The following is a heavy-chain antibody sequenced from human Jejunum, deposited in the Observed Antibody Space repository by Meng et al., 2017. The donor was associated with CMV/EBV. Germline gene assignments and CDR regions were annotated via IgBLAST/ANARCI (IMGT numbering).Heavy chain of an antibody. V-gene: IGHV3-11*01. CDR1: GFSFSDYS. CDR3: ARPNFGSGWYVGYFDY. Sequence: SGFSFSDYSMSWIRQAPGKGLEWISYISNNGKTIYYGDSVQGRFTISRDDAKNSLYLQMNSLRAEDTAVYYCARPNFGSGWYVGYFDYWGQGTLVTVSS. J-gene: IGHJ4*01. D-gene: IGHD6-19*01. CDR2: ISNNGKTI.